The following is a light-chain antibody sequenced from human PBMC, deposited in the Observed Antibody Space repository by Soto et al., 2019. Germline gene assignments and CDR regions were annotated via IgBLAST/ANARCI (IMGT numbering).Light chain of an antibody. Sequence: EIVLTQSPGTLSLYPGERATLSCRASQSVSSSYLAWYQQKPGQAPRLLIYGASSRATGIPDRFSGSGSGTDFTLTTSSLQSEDFAVCYCQQDNNWPPLTFGGGTKVDIK. V-gene: IGKV3-20*01. J-gene: IGKJ4*01. CDR3: QQDNNWPPLT. CDR2: GAS. CDR1: QSVSSSY.